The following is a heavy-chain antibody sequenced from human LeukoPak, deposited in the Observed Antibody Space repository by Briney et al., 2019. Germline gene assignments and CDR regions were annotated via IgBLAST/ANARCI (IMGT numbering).Heavy chain of an antibody. Sequence: SVEVSCKASGGTFSSYAISWVRQAPGQGLEWMGGIIPIFGTANYAQKFQGRVTITTDESTSTAYMELSSLRSEDTAVYYCARDYDSSGYSQDAFDIWGQGTMVTVSS. CDR3: ARDYDSSGYSQDAFDI. V-gene: IGHV1-69*05. J-gene: IGHJ3*02. CDR2: IIPIFGTA. CDR1: GGTFSSYA. D-gene: IGHD3-22*01.